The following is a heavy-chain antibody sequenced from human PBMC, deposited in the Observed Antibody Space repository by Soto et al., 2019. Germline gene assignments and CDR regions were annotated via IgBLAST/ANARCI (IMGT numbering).Heavy chain of an antibody. CDR2: ISAYSGNT. D-gene: IGHD6-13*01. J-gene: IGHJ4*02. CDR3: ARDPGIAAAGEYYFDY. Sequence: ASVKVSCKASGYTFTSYGISWVRQAPGQGLEWMGWISAYSGNTNYAQKLQGRVTMTTDTSTSTAYMELRSLRSDDTAVYYCARDPGIAAAGEYYFDYWGQGTLVTVSS. CDR1: GYTFTSYG. V-gene: IGHV1-18*01.